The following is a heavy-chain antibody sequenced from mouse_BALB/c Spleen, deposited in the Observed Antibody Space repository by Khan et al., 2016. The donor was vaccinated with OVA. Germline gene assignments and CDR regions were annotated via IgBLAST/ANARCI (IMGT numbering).Heavy chain of an antibody. D-gene: IGHD2-3*01. J-gene: IGHJ4*01. CDR3: ARSRWLLPAMDY. CDR2: INTNTGEP. CDR1: GYTFTKNG. Sequence: QIQLVQSGPELKKPGETVKISCKASGYTFTKNGMNWVKQAPGKGLKWMGWINTNTGEPTYAAEFTGRFAFSLETSASTAYLQINNLKNEDTGTYFCARSRWLLPAMDYWGQGTSVTVSS. V-gene: IGHV9-3*02.